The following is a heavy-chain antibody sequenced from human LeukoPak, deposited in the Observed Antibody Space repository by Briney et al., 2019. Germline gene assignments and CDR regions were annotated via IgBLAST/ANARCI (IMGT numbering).Heavy chain of an antibody. J-gene: IGHJ2*01. D-gene: IGHD3-10*01. CDR3: ARVHRGVDWYFDL. CDR2: IYHSGST. CDR1: GYSISSGGYS. V-gene: IGHV4-30-2*01. Sequence: SETLSLTCAVSGYSISSGGYSWSWIRQPPGKDLEWIGYIYHSGSTYYNPSLKSRVTISVDRSKNQFSLKLSSVTAADTAVYYCARVHRGVDWYFDLWGRGTLVTVSS.